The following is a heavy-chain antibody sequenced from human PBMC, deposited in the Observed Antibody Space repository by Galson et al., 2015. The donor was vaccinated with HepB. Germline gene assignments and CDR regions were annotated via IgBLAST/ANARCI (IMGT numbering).Heavy chain of an antibody. CDR2: INAGNGNT. J-gene: IGHJ6*02. CDR1: GYTFTSYA. V-gene: IGHV1-3*01. CDR3: ARDIAAAGLYYYYYGMDV. Sequence: SVKVSCKASGYTFTSYAMHWVRQAPGQRLEWMGWINAGNGNTKYSQKFQGRVTITRDTSASTAYMELSSLRSEDTAVYYCARDIAAAGLYYYYYGMDVWGQGTTVTVSS. D-gene: IGHD6-13*01.